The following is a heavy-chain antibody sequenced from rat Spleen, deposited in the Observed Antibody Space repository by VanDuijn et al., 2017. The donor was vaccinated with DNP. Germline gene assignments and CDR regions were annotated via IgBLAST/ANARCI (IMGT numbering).Heavy chain of an antibody. CDR1: GFTFSNYG. V-gene: IGHV5-27*01. Sequence: EVRLVESGGDLVQPGRSLKLSCSASGFTFSNYGMAWVRQAPTKGLEWVACMSPTTRSSYYRDSVRGRFTVSRDDSTSTLYLQMDSLRSEDTATYYCTRGGTYYFDYWGQGVMVTVSS. J-gene: IGHJ2*01. CDR2: MSPTTRSS. CDR3: TRGGTYYFDY.